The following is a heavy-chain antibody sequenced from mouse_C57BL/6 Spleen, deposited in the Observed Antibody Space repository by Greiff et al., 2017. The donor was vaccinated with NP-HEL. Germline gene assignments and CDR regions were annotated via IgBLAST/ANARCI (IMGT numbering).Heavy chain of an antibody. V-gene: IGHV1-5*01. J-gene: IGHJ3*01. CDR3: TRELTGFAWFAY. CDR1: GYTFSSYW. D-gene: IGHD4-1*01. Sequence: VQLQQSGTVLARPGASVKMSCKTSGYTFSSYWMHWVKQRPGQGLEWIGAIYPGNSDTSYNQKFKGKAKLTAVTSASTAYMELSSLTNEDSAVYYCTRELTGFAWFAYWGQGTLVTVSA. CDR2: IYPGNSDT.